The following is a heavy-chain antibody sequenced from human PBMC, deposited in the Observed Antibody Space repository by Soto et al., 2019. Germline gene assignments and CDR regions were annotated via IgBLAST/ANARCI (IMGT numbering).Heavy chain of an antibody. CDR1: GGSISSGGYY. Sequence: QVQLQESGPGLVKPSQTLSLTCTVSGGSISSGGYYWSWIRQHPGKGLEWIGYIYYSGSTYYNPSLKSRVTISVDTSKNQCSLKLSSVTAADTAVYYCATPIAAGEDAFDIWGQGTMVTVSS. CDR3: ATPIAAGEDAFDI. D-gene: IGHD6-13*01. J-gene: IGHJ3*02. V-gene: IGHV4-31*03. CDR2: IYYSGST.